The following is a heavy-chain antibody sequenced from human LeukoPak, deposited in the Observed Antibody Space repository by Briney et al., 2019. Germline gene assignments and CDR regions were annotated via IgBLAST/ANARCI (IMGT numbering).Heavy chain of an antibody. CDR1: GFTFSHSA. V-gene: IGHV3-21*01. CDR2: ITGDSNYI. CDR3: ARLYCSVASYYGKHFFAS. Sequence: GGSLRLSCAASGFTFSHSAMEWVRQAPGKGLEWVSSITGDSNYIYYADSVKGRFTISRDNTRNSLSLQMNSLRAEDTAVYYCARLYCSVASYYGKHFFASWGQGALVTVSS. D-gene: IGHD2-15*01. J-gene: IGHJ4*02.